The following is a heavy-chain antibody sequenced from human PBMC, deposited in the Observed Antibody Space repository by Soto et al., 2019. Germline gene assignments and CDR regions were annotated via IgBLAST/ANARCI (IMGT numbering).Heavy chain of an antibody. V-gene: IGHV3-33*01. D-gene: IGHD3-9*01. Sequence: PGGSLRLSCAASGFTFSSYGMHWVRQAPGKGLEWVAVIWYDGSNKYYADSVKGRFTISRDNSKNTLYLQMNSLRAEDTAVYYCARDLRFYDILTGYIDYWGQGTLVTVSS. CDR3: ARDLRFYDILTGYIDY. CDR1: GFTFSSYG. J-gene: IGHJ4*02. CDR2: IWYDGSNK.